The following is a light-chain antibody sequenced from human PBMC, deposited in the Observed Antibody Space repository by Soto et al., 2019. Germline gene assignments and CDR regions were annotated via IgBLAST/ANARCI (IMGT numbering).Light chain of an antibody. J-gene: IGLJ2*01. V-gene: IGLV1-44*01. CDR1: SSNIGSNA. CDR3: AAWDASLTGPV. Sequence: QSVLTQPPSASGTPGQRVVISCSGSSSNIGSNAVNWYQQLPGTAPKLLIYSNDHRPSGVPDRFSGSKSGTSASLAISGLQSEDEAGYYCAAWDASLTGPVFGGGTKLTVL. CDR2: SND.